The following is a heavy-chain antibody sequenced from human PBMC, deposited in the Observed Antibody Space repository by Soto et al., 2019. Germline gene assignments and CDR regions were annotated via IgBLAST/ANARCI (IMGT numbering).Heavy chain of an antibody. CDR1: GFDASVNF. CDR3: VRENYYYGMDV. V-gene: IGHV3-66*01. J-gene: IGHJ6*02. CDR2: INNAGST. Sequence: EVQLVESGGTLVQPGGSLKLSCTASGFDASVNFMTWVRQAPGKGLEWVTAINNAGSTFYADSVKGRFSISRDDSKNTLYLQMNSLRVEDTAMYYCVRENYYYGMDVWGQGTAVTVSS.